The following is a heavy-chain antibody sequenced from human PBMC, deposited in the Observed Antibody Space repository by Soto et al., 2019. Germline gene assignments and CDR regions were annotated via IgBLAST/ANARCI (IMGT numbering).Heavy chain of an antibody. CDR1: GFTFSSYS. J-gene: IGHJ6*02. CDR3: ARTLRASRASYYYGMYV. Sequence: GGSLRLSCAASGFTFSSYSMNWVRQAPGKGLEWVSSISSSSSYIYYSDSVKCRFTISRDNAKNSLYLQMNSLRAEDTDVYSCARTLRASRASYYYGMYVWGQGTTVTVSS. CDR2: ISSSSSYI. V-gene: IGHV3-21*01.